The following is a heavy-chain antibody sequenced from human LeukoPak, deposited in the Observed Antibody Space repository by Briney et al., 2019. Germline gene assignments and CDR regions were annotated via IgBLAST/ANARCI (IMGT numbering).Heavy chain of an antibody. V-gene: IGHV1-18*04. CDR3: ARAVESGSYYYYYGMDV. Sequence: ASVKVSCKASGYTFTGYYMHWVRQAPGQGLEWMGWISAYNGNTNYAQKLQGRVTMTTDTSTSTAYMELRSLRSDDTAVYYCARAVESGSYYYYYGMDVWGQGTTVTVSS. CDR2: ISAYNGNT. CDR1: GYTFTGYY. D-gene: IGHD1-26*01. J-gene: IGHJ6*02.